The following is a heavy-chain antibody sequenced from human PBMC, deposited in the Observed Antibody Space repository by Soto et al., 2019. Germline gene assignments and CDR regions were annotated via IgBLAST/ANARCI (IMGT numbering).Heavy chain of an antibody. D-gene: IGHD3-22*01. CDR2: TYTSGST. CDR3: ARVGYYDSSGPFDY. CDR1: GGSISSYY. J-gene: IGHJ4*02. V-gene: IGHV4-4*07. Sequence: SETLSLTCTVSGGSISSYYWSWIRQPAGKGLEWIGRTYTSGSTNYNPSLKSRVTMSVDTSKNQFSLKLSSVTAADTAVYYCARVGYYDSSGPFDYWGQGTLVTVSS.